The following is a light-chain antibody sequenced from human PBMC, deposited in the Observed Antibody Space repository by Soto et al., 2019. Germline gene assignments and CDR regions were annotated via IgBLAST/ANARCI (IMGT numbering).Light chain of an antibody. V-gene: IGKV1-5*03. J-gene: IGKJ2*01. CDR1: QSISSW. CDR3: QHYTTYPYP. Sequence: DIQMTQSPSTLSASVGDRVTITCRASQSISSWVAWYQQKPGNAPKLLIYKASTLESGVPSMFSGSGPGTEFTLTISSLQSDDFATYHCQHYTTYPYPFGQGTKLEI. CDR2: KAS.